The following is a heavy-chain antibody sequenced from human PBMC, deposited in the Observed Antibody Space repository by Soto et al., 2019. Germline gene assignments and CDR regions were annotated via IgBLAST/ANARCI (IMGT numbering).Heavy chain of an antibody. J-gene: IGHJ6*02. Sequence: PGGSLRLFCAASGFTFSSYGMHWVRQAPGKGLEWVAVISYDGRNKYYADSVKGRFTISRDNSKNTLYLQMSSLRAEDAAVYYCVKDGSSGWPYYYGLDVWGQGTTVTVSS. V-gene: IGHV3-30*18. CDR1: GFTFSSYG. D-gene: IGHD6-19*01. CDR3: VKDGSSGWPYYYGLDV. CDR2: ISYDGRNK.